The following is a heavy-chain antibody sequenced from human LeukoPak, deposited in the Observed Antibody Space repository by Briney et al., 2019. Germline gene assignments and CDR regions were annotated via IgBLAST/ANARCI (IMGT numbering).Heavy chain of an antibody. J-gene: IGHJ4*02. CDR3: ARAVDTAMVTPDY. CDR2: ISAYNGNT. CDR1: GYNFTNYG. D-gene: IGHD5-18*01. V-gene: IGHV1-18*01. Sequence: ASVKVSCKASGYNFTNYGIAWVRQAPGQGLEWMGWISAYNGNTNYAQKLQGRVTMTTDTSTSTAYMELRSLRSDDTAVYYCARAVDTAMVTPDYWGQGTLVTVSS.